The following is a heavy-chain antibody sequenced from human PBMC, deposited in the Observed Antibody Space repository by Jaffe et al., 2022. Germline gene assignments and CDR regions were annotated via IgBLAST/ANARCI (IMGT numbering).Heavy chain of an antibody. CDR3: ARGSYGEYDY. Sequence: EVQLVESGGGLVQPGGSLRLSCAASGFTFSTFTMNWVRQAPGKGLEWVSSISSSSSSIYHADSVKGRFTISRDNAKNSLYMQMNSLRAEDTAVYYCARGSYGEYDYWGQGTLVTVSS. V-gene: IGHV3-48*01. J-gene: IGHJ4*02. CDR1: GFTFSTFT. CDR2: ISSSSSSI. D-gene: IGHD4-17*01.